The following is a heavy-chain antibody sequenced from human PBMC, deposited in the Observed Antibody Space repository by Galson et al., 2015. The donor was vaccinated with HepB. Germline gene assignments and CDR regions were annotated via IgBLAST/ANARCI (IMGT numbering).Heavy chain of an antibody. CDR1: GGTFSSYT. CDR3: ARLRDSSGYRKEGYFDY. V-gene: IGHV1-69*02. D-gene: IGHD3-22*01. Sequence: SVKVSCKASGGTFSSYTISWVRQAPGQGLEWMGRIIPILGIANYAQKFQGRVTITADKSTSTAYMELSSLRSEDTAVYYCARLRDSSGYRKEGYFDYWGQGTLVTVSS. J-gene: IGHJ4*02. CDR2: IIPILGIA.